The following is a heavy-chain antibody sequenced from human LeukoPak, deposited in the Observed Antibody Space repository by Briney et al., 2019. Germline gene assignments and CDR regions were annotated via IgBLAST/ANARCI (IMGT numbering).Heavy chain of an antibody. Sequence: GGSLRLSCVVSGFTFSESWMSWVRQAPGKGLGWVASLNLDGSDKYYVDSVKGRFTISRDNAKSSLYLQMDSLRVEDTAVYYCAKGKRYPDYWGQGTLVTVSS. D-gene: IGHD1-1*01. CDR2: LNLDGSDK. CDR3: AKGKRYPDY. J-gene: IGHJ4*02. V-gene: IGHV3-7*03. CDR1: GFTFSESW.